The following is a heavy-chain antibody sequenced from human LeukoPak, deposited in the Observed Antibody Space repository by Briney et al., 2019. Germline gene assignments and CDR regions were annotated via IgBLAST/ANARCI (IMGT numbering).Heavy chain of an antibody. CDR1: GFTFSSYW. CDR2: INSDGSST. J-gene: IGHJ4*02. Sequence: GGSLRLSCAASGFTFSSYWMHWVRQAPGKGLVWVSRINSDGSSTSYADSVKGRFTISRDNAKNTLYLQMNSLRAEDTAVYYCARDHKRIAVAGTPDYWGQGTLVTVS. V-gene: IGHV3-74*01. CDR3: ARDHKRIAVAGTPDY. D-gene: IGHD6-19*01.